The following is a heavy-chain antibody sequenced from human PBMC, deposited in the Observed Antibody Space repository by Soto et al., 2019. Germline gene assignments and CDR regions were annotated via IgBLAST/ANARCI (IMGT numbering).Heavy chain of an antibody. CDR2: IYYSSSA. CDR1: S. D-gene: IGHD2-2*01. V-gene: IGHV4-30-2*04. J-gene: IGHJ3*02. Sequence: SWFWMLKTPGKGLEWIGYIYYSSSADYNPSLGSRVTISINTSKNQFSLKLTSVTAADSAVYYCASEPNAPDI. CDR3: ASEPNAPDI.